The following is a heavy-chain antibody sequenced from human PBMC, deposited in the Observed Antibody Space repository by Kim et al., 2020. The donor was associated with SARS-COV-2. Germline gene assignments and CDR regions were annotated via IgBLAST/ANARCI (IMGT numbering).Heavy chain of an antibody. CDR3: ARVRDPKYYYGSGSYYIDY. V-gene: IGHV3-7*01. CDR2: IKQDGSEK. D-gene: IGHD3-10*01. Sequence: GGSLRLSCAASGFTFSSYWMSWVRQAPGKGLEWVANIKQDGSEKYYVDSVKGRFTISRDNAKNSLYLQMNSLRAEDTAVYYCARVRDPKYYYGSGSYYIDYWGQGTLVDVSS. J-gene: IGHJ4*02. CDR1: GFTFSSYW.